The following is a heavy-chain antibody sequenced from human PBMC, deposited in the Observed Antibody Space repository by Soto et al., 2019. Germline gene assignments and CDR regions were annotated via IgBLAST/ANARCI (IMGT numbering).Heavy chain of an antibody. D-gene: IGHD6-19*01. CDR3: AKEGHTSGRCGCFNI. J-gene: IGHJ3*02. CDR2: ISVDGRND. Sequence: WSLRVAGEAPVFTLSSSVMAWVREAPGKRLEWLSVISVDGRNDLHAGAVKGRFTISRDISKNMVYLQMNDLRPDDTAMYFRAKEGHTSGRCGCFNIWGQGTMVTVS. V-gene: IGHV3-30*18. CDR1: VFTLSSSV.